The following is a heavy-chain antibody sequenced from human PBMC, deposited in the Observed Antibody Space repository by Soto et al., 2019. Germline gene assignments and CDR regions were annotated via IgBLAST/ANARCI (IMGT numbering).Heavy chain of an antibody. CDR3: AKTANGWFSAFDI. J-gene: IGHJ3*02. D-gene: IGHD6-19*01. CDR2: ISGSGGTT. V-gene: IGHV3-23*01. CDR1: GFTFSSYA. Sequence: EVQLLESGGGLVQPGGSLRLSCEASGFTFSSYAMSWVRQAPGKGLEWVSVISGSGGTTYYADSVKGRFTFSRDNSKNTLYLQMNSLRAEDTAVYYCAKTANGWFSAFDIWGQGTMVTVSS.